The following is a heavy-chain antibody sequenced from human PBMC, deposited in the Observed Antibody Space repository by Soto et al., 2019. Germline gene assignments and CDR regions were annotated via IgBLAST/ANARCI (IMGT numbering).Heavy chain of an antibody. V-gene: IGHV1-69*13. CDR3: ARVPSYDFWSGYFGY. Sequence: VKVSCKASGGTFSSYAISGVRQAPGQGLEWMGGIIPIFGTANYAQKFQGRVTITADESTSTAYMELSSLRSEDTAVYYCARVPSYDFWSGYFGYLGQGTLVTVYS. J-gene: IGHJ4*02. D-gene: IGHD3-3*01. CDR2: IIPIFGTA. CDR1: GGTFSSYA.